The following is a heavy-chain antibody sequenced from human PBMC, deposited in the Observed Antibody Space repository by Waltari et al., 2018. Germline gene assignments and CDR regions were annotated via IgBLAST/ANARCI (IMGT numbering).Heavy chain of an antibody. CDR3: VRDHWGPDY. V-gene: IGHV3-7*01. D-gene: IGHD7-27*01. J-gene: IGHJ4*02. CDR2: IHKEGSEK. Sequence: EVHLVESGGGLVEPGGSLRLSCAASGFTFTDYWMSWVRQAPGKGPEWVANIHKEGSEKNYVDYVKGRFTISRDNAKDSVYLQMHSLRADDTSMYYCVRDHWGPDYWGQGTLVTVSS. CDR1: GFTFTDYW.